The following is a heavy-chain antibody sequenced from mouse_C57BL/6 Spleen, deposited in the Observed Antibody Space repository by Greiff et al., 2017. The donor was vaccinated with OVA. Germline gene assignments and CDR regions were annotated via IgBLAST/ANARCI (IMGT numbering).Heavy chain of an antibody. D-gene: IGHD3-1*01. CDR2: IYPGDGDT. Sequence: VQLQQSGPELVKPGASVKISCKASGYAFSSSWMNWVKQRPGKGLEWIGRIYPGDGDTNYNGKFKGKATLTADKSSSTTYMQLSSLTSEDSAVYFCAYSTFFDYWGQGTTLTVSS. V-gene: IGHV1-82*01. J-gene: IGHJ2*01. CDR3: AYSTFFDY. CDR1: GYAFSSSW.